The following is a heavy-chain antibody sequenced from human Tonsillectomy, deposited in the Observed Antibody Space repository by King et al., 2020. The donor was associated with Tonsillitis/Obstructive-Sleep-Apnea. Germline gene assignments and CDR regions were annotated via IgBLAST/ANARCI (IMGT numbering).Heavy chain of an antibody. D-gene: IGHD2-8*01. V-gene: IGHV5-10-1*01. J-gene: IGHJ6*03. Sequence: VQLVESGAEVKKPGESLRISCTGSGYSFASYWISWVRQMPGKGLEWMGRIDPSDSYTNYSPSFQGHVTISADKSISTAYLQWSSLKASDTAIYYSARHAYCSYGVCYNPLGAHHYYYMDVWGKGTTVTASS. CDR2: IDPSDSYT. CDR1: GYSFASYW. CDR3: ARHAYCSYGVCYNPLGAHHYYYMDV.